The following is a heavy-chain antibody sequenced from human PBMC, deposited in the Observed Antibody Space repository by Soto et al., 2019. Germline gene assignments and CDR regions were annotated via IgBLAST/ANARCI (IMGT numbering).Heavy chain of an antibody. CDR2: ISPYTGNT. Sequence: QVQLVQPGDEVKKPGASVKVSCKASGYIFVNYGIAWVRQAPGQGLEWMGWISPYTGNTHSATKIQGRLTMTTDTSTRTAYMDLGSLTSDDTAVYYCVMVDNYVTPTPQDVWGQGTTVTVSS. J-gene: IGHJ6*02. CDR1: GYIFVNYG. CDR3: VMVDNYVTPTPQDV. V-gene: IGHV1-18*01. D-gene: IGHD3-16*01.